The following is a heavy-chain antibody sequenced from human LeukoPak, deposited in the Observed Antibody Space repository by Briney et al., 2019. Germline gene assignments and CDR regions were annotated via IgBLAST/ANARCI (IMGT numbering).Heavy chain of an antibody. D-gene: IGHD3-22*01. Sequence: SETLSLTCAVSGGSISSSDYYWGWIRQPPGKGLEWIVNIYYSGSTYYNPSLKSRVTISVDTSKNQFSLKLSSVTAADTAVYYCARDQVYDGCDSSGYYYMDVWGKGTTVTVSS. CDR2: IYYSGST. CDR1: GGSISSSDYY. J-gene: IGHJ6*03. CDR3: ARDQVYDGCDSSGYYYMDV. V-gene: IGHV4-39*07.